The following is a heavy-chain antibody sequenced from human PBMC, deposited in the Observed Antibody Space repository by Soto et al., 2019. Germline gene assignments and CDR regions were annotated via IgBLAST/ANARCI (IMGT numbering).Heavy chain of an antibody. CDR2: IWYDGVNR. Sequence: QVQLVESGGGVGQPGRSLRLSCEASGFTFSNYGMHWVRQAPGKGLEWVALIWYDGVNRHYADSVKGRFTISRDNSKDTVFLQMDSLRVEDTAVYYCARVPRREGSWYDYWGQGTLVTVSS. V-gene: IGHV3-33*01. D-gene: IGHD6-13*01. CDR3: ARVPRREGSWYDY. CDR1: GFTFSNYG. J-gene: IGHJ4*02.